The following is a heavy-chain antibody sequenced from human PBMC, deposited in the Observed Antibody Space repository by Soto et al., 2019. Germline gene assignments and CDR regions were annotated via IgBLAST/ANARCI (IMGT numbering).Heavy chain of an antibody. CDR3: ARDESVYSSSWEYTKDYSFDY. CDR2: INSDGSST. V-gene: IGHV3-74*01. CDR1: GFTFSSYW. Sequence: GGSLRLSCAASGFTFSSYWMHWVRQAPGKGLVWVSRINSDGSSTSYADSVKGRFTISRDNAKNTLYLQMNSLRAEDTAVYYCARDESVYSSSWEYTKDYSFDYWGQGTLVTVSS. D-gene: IGHD6-13*01. J-gene: IGHJ4*02.